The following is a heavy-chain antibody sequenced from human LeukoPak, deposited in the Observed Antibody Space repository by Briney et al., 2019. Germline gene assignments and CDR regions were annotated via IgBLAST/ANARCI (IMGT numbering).Heavy chain of an antibody. CDR1: GFTSSNYA. D-gene: IGHD3-10*01. J-gene: IGHJ4*02. CDR3: ANADSHNIGE. V-gene: IGHV3-23*01. CDR2: ISASGLST. Sequence: PGGSLRLSCAASGFTSSNYAMSWVRQAPGKGLEWVSAISASGLSTYYADSVKGRFTISRDNSKNTLFLQMNSLRGDETAVYYCANADSHNIGEWGQGTLVTVSS.